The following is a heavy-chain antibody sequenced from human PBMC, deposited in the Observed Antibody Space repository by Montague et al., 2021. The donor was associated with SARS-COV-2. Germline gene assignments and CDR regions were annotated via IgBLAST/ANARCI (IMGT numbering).Heavy chain of an antibody. Sequence: SETLSLTCTVSGGSISSYYWSWIRQPPGKGLEWIGYIFNSGSTNXNPSLKSRVTISVDTSKNQLSLRLRSVTAADMAVYYCVRVGVSNWYSFFDYWGQGTLVTVSS. V-gene: IGHV4-59*01. D-gene: IGHD6-13*01. CDR3: VRVGVSNWYSFFDY. CDR2: IFNSGST. J-gene: IGHJ4*02. CDR1: GGSISSYY.